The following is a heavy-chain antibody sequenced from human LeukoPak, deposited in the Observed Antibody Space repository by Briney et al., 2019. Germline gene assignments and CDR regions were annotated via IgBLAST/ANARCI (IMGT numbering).Heavy chain of an antibody. V-gene: IGHV3-30-3*01. CDR2: ISYDGSNK. Sequence: GGSLRLSCAASGFTFSSYAMHWVRQAPGKGLEWVAVISYDGSNKYYTDSVRGRFTISRDNSKNTLDLQMDSLRTEDTAVYYCARVDGMDVWGQGTTVTVSS. CDR3: ARVDGMDV. D-gene: IGHD2-2*03. CDR1: GFTFSSYA. J-gene: IGHJ6*02.